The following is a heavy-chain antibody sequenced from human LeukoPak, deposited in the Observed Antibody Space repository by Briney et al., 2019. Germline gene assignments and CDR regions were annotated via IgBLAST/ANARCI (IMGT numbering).Heavy chain of an antibody. J-gene: IGHJ4*02. V-gene: IGHV3-20*04. Sequence: PGGSLRLSCAASGFTFDDYGMSWVRQAPGKGLEWVSGINWNGGSTGYADSVKGRFTISRDNAKNSLYLQMNSLRAEDTALYYGARVWGLRLGHPIEYWGQGTLVTVSS. CDR3: ARVWGLRLGHPIEY. CDR2: INWNGGST. CDR1: GFTFDDYG. D-gene: IGHD3-16*01.